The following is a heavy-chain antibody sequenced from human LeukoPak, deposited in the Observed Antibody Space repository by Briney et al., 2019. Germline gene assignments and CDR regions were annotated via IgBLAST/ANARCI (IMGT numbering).Heavy chain of an antibody. V-gene: IGHV3-23*01. CDR1: GLTFSSYA. D-gene: IGHD4-17*01. J-gene: IGHJ4*02. CDR2: ISGSGGST. CDR3: AKVPSFDYGDYLDY. Sequence: PGGSLRLSCAASGLTFSSYAMSWVRQAPGKGLEWVSAISGSGGSTYYADSVKGRFTISRDNSKNTLYLQMNSLRAEDTAVYYCAKVPSFDYGDYLDYWGQGTLVTVSS.